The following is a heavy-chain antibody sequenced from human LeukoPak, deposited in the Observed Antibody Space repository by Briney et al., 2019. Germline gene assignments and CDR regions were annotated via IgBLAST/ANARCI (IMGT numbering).Heavy chain of an antibody. V-gene: IGHV4-59*08. CDR2: IYYSVST. CDR1: GGSISSYY. D-gene: IGHD3-10*01. J-gene: IGHJ6*03. Sequence: PSETLSLTCTVSGGSISSYYWSWIRQPPGKGLEWIGYIYYSVSTHYNPSLKSRVTISVDTSKNQFSLKLSSVTAADTAVYYCARLIDSYYGSGSYYYYYYYMDVWGKGTTVTVPS. CDR3: ARLIDSYYGSGSYYYYYYYMDV.